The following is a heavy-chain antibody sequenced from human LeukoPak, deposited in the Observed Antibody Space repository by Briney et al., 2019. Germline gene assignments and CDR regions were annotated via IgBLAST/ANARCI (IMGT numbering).Heavy chain of an antibody. Sequence: ASVKASCKASEYTFTSYDINWVRQATGQGLEWMGWMNPNSGNTGYAQKFQGRVTMTRDTSKNTAYMELSSLKSEDTAVYYCARVPTLGYCSGGSCYRFDFWGQGTLVAVSS. J-gene: IGHJ4*02. V-gene: IGHV1-8*01. CDR3: ARVPTLGYCSGGSCYRFDF. CDR2: MNPNSGNT. CDR1: EYTFTSYD. D-gene: IGHD2-15*01.